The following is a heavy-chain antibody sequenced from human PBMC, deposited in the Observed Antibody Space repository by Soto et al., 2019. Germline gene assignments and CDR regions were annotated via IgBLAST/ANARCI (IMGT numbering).Heavy chain of an antibody. CDR3: ARGGRVGIVVVPAAPFDY. J-gene: IGHJ4*02. V-gene: IGHV1-69*01. CDR2: IIPIFGTA. CDR1: GGTFSSYA. Sequence: QVQLVQSEAEVKKPGSSVKVSCKASGGTFSSYAISWVRQAPGQGLEWMGGIIPIFGTANYAQKFQGRVTITADESTSTAYMELSSLRSEDTAVYYCARGGRVGIVVVPAAPFDYWGQGTLVTVSS. D-gene: IGHD2-2*01.